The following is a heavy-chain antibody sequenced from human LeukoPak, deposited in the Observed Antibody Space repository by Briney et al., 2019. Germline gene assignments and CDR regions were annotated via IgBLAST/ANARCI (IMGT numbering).Heavy chain of an antibody. Sequence: GGSLRLSCAASGFTFSNYAMPWVRQTPGKGLEYVSAISSNGGSTYYANSVKGRFTISRDNSKNTLYLQMGSLRAEDMAVYYCARPDCSSTSCYTIDYWGQGTLVTVSS. V-gene: IGHV3-64*01. D-gene: IGHD2-2*02. CDR3: ARPDCSSTSCYTIDY. CDR1: GFTFSNYA. CDR2: ISSNGGST. J-gene: IGHJ4*02.